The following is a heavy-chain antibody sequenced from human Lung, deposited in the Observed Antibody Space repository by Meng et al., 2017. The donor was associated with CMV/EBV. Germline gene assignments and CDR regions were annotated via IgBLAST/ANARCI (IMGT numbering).Heavy chain of an antibody. CDR3: AKDNYDFWSVDY. J-gene: IGHJ4*02. Sequence: GESXKISCAASGFRFSRNGMHWVRQAPGKGLEWVAFLRSDGSNKNYGDSVKGRFTISRDNSKNTLYLQMNSLRVEDTGVYYCAKDNYDFWSVDYWGQGTLVTVSS. V-gene: IGHV3-30*02. CDR1: GFRFSRNG. CDR2: LRSDGSNK. D-gene: IGHD3/OR15-3a*01.